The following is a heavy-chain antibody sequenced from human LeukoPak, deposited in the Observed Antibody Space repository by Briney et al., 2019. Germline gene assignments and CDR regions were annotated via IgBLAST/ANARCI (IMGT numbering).Heavy chain of an antibody. CDR3: ASAATFSVDY. CDR1: GGSVSSSFYY. J-gene: IGHJ4*02. V-gene: IGHV4-39*01. CDR2: LYYSGST. D-gene: IGHD2-15*01. Sequence: SSETLSLTCTVSGGSVSSSFYYWGWIRQPPGKGLEWIGSLYYSGSTHYNPSLKSRATMSVDTSKNQFSLNLSSVTAADTAVFFCASAATFSVDYWGQGTLVTVSS.